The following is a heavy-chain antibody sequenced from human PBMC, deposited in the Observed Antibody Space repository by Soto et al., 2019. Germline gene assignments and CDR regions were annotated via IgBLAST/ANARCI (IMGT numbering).Heavy chain of an antibody. CDR1: GVSISSSSYY. D-gene: IGHD3-22*01. J-gene: IGHJ4*02. CDR3: VGGRTMIAVVTTLDPSHNDY. CDR2: IYYSGST. Sequence: PSETLSLTCTVSGVSISSSSYYWGWIRQPPGKGLEWIGSIYYSGSTYYNPSLKSRVTISVDTSKNQFSLKLSSVTAADTAVYYCVGGRTMIAVVTTLDPSHNDYWGQGTLVTVSS. V-gene: IGHV4-39*01.